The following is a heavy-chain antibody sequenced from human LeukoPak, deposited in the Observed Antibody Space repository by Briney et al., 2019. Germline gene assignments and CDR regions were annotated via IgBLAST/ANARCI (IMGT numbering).Heavy chain of an antibody. CDR2: ISGSGGST. CDR3: AKTQLEHYYDSSGYYPKRYYFDY. Sequence: PGGSLRLSCAASGFTFSSYAMSWVRQAPGKGLEWVSAISGSGGSTYYADSVKGRFTISRDNSKNTLYLQMNSLRAEDTAVYYCAKTQLEHYYDSSGYYPKRYYFDYWGQGTLVTVSS. CDR1: GFTFSSYA. J-gene: IGHJ4*02. D-gene: IGHD3-22*01. V-gene: IGHV3-23*01.